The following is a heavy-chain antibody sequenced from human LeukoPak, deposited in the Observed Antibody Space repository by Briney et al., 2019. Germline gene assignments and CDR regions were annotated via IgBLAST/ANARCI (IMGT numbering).Heavy chain of an antibody. CDR1: GYTFTAYY. Sequence: ASVKVSCKASGYTFTAYYLHWVRQAPGQGLEWMGWINPNSGGTNYAQKFQGSVTMTRDTSISTAYMELSSLRSDDTAVYYCASAGVVPPAPFDYWGQGTLVTVSS. CDR3: ASAGVVPPAPFDY. J-gene: IGHJ4*01. CDR2: INPNSGGT. V-gene: IGHV1-2*02. D-gene: IGHD3-16*01.